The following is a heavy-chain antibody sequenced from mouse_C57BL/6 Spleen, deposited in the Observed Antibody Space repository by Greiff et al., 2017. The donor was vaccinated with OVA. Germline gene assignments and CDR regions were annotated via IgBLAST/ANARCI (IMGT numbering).Heavy chain of an antibody. V-gene: IGHV1-61*01. CDR2: IYPSDSET. CDR3: ARPYGYDPYWYFDV. J-gene: IGHJ1*03. Sequence: VQLQQPGAELVRPGSSVKLSCKASGYTFTSYWMDWVKQRPGQGLEWIGNIYPSDSETHYNQKFKDKATLTVDKSSSTAYMQLSSLTSEDSAVYYCARPYGYDPYWYFDVWGTRTTVTVSS. CDR1: GYTFTSYW. D-gene: IGHD2-2*01.